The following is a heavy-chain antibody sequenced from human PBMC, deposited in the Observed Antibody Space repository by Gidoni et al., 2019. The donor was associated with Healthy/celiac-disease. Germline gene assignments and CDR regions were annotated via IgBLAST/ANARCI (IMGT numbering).Heavy chain of an antibody. CDR1: GGSFSGYY. CDR2: INHSGST. CDR3: ARGGYCSGGSCYLTYYYYYGMDV. Sequence: QVQLQQWCAGLLKPSETLSLTCAVYGGSFSGYYWSWIRQPPGKGLEWIGEINHSGSTNYNPSLKSRVTISVDTSKNQFSLKLSSVTAADTAVYYCARGGYCSGGSCYLTYYYYYGMDVWGKGTTVTVSS. V-gene: IGHV4-34*01. D-gene: IGHD2-15*01. J-gene: IGHJ6*04.